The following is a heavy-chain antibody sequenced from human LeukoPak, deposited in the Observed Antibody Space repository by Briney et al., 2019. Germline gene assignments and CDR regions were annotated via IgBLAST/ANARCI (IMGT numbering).Heavy chain of an antibody. V-gene: IGHV1-8*01. D-gene: IGHD6-13*01. CDR3: ARDLSGPGYSSSWSKNWFDP. J-gene: IGHJ5*02. Sequence: ASVKVSCKASGYTFTSYDINWVRQATGQGLEWMGWMDPNSGNTGYAQKFQGRVTMTRNTSISTAYMELSSVTAADTAVYYCARDLSGPGYSSSWSKNWFDPWGQGTLVTVSS. CDR1: GYTFTSYD. CDR2: MDPNSGNT.